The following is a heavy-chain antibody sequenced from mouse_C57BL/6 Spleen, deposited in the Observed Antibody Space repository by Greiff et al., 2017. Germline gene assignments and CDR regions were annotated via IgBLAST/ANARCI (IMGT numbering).Heavy chain of an antibody. CDR2: IHPNSGST. CDR1: GYTFTSYW. CDR3: ARSLITTVVATRGMDY. D-gene: IGHD1-1*01. Sequence: QVQLQQPGAELVKPGASVKLSCKASGYTFTSYWMHWVKQRPGQGLEWIGMIHPNSGSTNYNEKFKSKATLTVDKSSSTAYMQLSSLTSEDSAVYYCARSLITTVVATRGMDYWGQGTSVTVSS. V-gene: IGHV1-64*01. J-gene: IGHJ4*01.